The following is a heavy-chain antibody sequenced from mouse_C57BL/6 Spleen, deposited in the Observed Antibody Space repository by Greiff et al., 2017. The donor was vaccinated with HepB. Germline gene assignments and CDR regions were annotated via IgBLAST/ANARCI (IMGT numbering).Heavy chain of an antibody. CDR2: IYPGDGDT. CDR3: ARGDNWDWYSDV. V-gene: IGHV1-82*01. D-gene: IGHD4-1*02. Sequence: QVQLKESGPELVKPGASVKISCKASGYAFSSSWMNWVKQRPGKGLEWIGRIYPGDGDTNYNGKFKGKATLTADKSSSTAYMQLSSLTSEDSAVYFCARGDNWDWYSDVWGTGTTVTVSS. J-gene: IGHJ1*03. CDR1: GYAFSSSW.